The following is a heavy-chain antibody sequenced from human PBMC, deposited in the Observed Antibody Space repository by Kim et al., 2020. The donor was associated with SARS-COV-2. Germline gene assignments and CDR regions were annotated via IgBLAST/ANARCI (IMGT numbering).Heavy chain of an antibody. CDR1: GFTFSSYA. V-gene: IGHV3-30*04. J-gene: IGHJ4*02. CDR2: ISYDGSNK. CDR3: ASGYYFVAFDY. D-gene: IGHD3-22*01. Sequence: WGSLRLSCAASGFTFSSYAMHWVRQAPGKGLEWVAVISYDGSNKYYADSVKGRFTISRDNSKNTLYLQMNSLRAEDTAVYYCASGYYFVAFDYWGQGTLV.